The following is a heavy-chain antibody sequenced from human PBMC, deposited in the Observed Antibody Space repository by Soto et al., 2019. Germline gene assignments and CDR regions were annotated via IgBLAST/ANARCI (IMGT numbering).Heavy chain of an antibody. CDR1: GYTFTSYY. CDR3: ARDQEVTIFGVVIVAYYGMDV. V-gene: IGHV1-18*01. J-gene: IGHJ6*02. D-gene: IGHD3-3*01. CDR2: ISGYNGNT. Sequence: ASVKVSCKASGYTFTSYYISWVRQAPGQGLEWMGWISGYNGNTNYAQKLQGRVTMTTDTSTSTAYMELRSLRSEDTAVYYCARDQEVTIFGVVIVAYYGMDVWGQGTTVTVSS.